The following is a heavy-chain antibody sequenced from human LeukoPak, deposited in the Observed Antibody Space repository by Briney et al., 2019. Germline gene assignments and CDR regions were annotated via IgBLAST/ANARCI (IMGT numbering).Heavy chain of an antibody. CDR3: ARVGIGRYYDILTGYYNPDY. CDR2: ISSSNSYT. V-gene: IGHV3-11*05. Sequence: GGSLRLSCAASGFTFSDSYMTWIRQAPGKGLEWVSYISSSNSYTNCADSVKGRFTISRDNAKNSLYLQMNSLRAEDTAVYYCARVGIGRYYDILTGYYNPDYWGQGTLVTVSS. CDR1: GFTFSDSY. J-gene: IGHJ4*02. D-gene: IGHD3-9*01.